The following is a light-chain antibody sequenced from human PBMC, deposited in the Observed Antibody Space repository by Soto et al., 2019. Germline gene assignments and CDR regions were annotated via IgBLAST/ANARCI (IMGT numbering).Light chain of an antibody. Sequence: DIQMTQSPSTLSASIGDRVTITCRASQSISPWLAWYQQKPGKSPKLLIYKVSNLESGVPSRFSGSGSRTEFTLTISTLQPDDFATYYCQHYKNYPVTFGRGTRVEIK. CDR2: KVS. CDR3: QHYKNYPVT. V-gene: IGKV1-5*03. J-gene: IGKJ4*01. CDR1: QSISPW.